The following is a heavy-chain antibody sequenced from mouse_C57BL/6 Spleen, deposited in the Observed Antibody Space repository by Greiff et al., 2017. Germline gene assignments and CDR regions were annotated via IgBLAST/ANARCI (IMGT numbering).Heavy chain of an antibody. CDR3: ARYGYDGGFAY. D-gene: IGHD2-2*01. J-gene: IGHJ3*01. V-gene: IGHV1-85*01. CDR1: GYTFTSYD. Sequence: QVQLQQSGPELVQPGASVKLSCKASGYTFTSYDINWVKQRPGQGLEWIGWIYPRDGSTKYNEKFKGKATLTVDTSSSTAYMELHSLTSEDSAVYFCARYGYDGGFAYWGQGTLVTVSA. CDR2: IYPRDGST.